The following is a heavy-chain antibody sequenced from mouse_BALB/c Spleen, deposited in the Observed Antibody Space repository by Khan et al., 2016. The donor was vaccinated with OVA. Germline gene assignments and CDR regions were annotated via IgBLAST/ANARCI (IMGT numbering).Heavy chain of an antibody. CDR3: ARAYYGNYREAMEY. CDR2: IWGDGST. CDR1: GFSLTGYG. J-gene: IGHJ4*01. V-gene: IGHV2-6-7*01. Sequence: QVQLKESGPGLVAPSQSLSITCTVSGFSLTGYGVNWVRQPPGKGLEWLGMIWGDGSTDYNSALNSRLNLSKDTSKRQVFLKMNSLQTDDTARYYCARAYYGNYREAMEYWGQGTTVTVSS. D-gene: IGHD2-10*01.